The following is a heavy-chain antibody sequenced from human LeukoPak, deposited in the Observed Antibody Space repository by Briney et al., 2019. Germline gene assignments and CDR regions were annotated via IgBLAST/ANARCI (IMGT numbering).Heavy chain of an antibody. Sequence: PSQTLSLTCTVSGGSISSGDYYWSWIRQPPGKGLEWIGYIYYSGSTYYNPSLKSRVTISVDTSKNQFSLKLSSVTAADTAVYYCARYSGSYRSDFDYWGQGTLVTVS. D-gene: IGHD1-26*01. V-gene: IGHV4-30-4*08. J-gene: IGHJ4*02. CDR2: IYYSGST. CDR1: GGSISSGDYY. CDR3: ARYSGSYRSDFDY.